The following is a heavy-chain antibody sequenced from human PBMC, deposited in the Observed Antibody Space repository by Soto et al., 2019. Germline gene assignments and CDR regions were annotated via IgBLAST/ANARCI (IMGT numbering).Heavy chain of an antibody. D-gene: IGHD2-15*01. CDR2: IYPADSDI. Sequence: GESLKISCKGSGYSFTSYWIGWVRQVPGRGLEWMGIIYPADSDIRHSPSFQGQVTISVDKSLSTAYLQWSSLKASDTAMYYCARQDCSGGSCSSSRHYYYGMYVWGQGTTVTISS. V-gene: IGHV5-51*01. CDR1: GYSFTSYW. CDR3: ARQDCSGGSCSSSRHYYYGMYV. J-gene: IGHJ6*02.